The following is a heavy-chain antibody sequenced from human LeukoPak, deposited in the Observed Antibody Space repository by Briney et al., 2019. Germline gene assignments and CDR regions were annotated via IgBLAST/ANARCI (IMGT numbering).Heavy chain of an antibody. D-gene: IGHD2-21*02. CDR1: GYSFTSYW. V-gene: IGHV5-51*01. J-gene: IGHJ5*02. CDR2: IYPGDSYT. Sequence: GESLKISCKGSGYSFTSYWIAWVRQMPGKGLEWVGIIYPGDSYTRYSPSFQGQVTISADTSISTAYLQWSSLKASDTAMYYCARLPYCGGDCYPNWFDPWGQGTLVTVSS. CDR3: ARLPYCGGDCYPNWFDP.